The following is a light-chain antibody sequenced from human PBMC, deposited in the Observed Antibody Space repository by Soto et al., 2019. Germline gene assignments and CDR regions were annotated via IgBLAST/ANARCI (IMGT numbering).Light chain of an antibody. CDR1: NVDVGGYNY. CDR2: EVS. V-gene: IGLV2-14*01. J-gene: IGLJ1*01. Sequence: QSALTQPASVSGSPGQSITISCTGTNVDVGGYNYVSWYQHHPGKAPKLLIFEVSNRPSGVSNRFSGSKSGNTASLTISGLQSEDEADYYCASYTIKTTYVFGSGTKVTLL. CDR3: ASYTIKTTYV.